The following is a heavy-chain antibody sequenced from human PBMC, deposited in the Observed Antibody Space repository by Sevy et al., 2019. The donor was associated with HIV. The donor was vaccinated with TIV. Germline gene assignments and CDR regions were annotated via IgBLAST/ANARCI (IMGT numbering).Heavy chain of an antibody. CDR2: ISYDGSNK. V-gene: IGHV3-30-3*01. D-gene: IGHD3-10*01. Sequence: GGSLRLSCAASGFTFSSYAMHWVRQAPGKGLEWVAVISYDGSNKYYADSVKGRFTISRDNSKNTLYLQMNSLRVEDTAVYYCARDKGRITMVRGNAFDIWGQGTMVTVSS. CDR1: GFTFSSYA. J-gene: IGHJ3*02. CDR3: ARDKGRITMVRGNAFDI.